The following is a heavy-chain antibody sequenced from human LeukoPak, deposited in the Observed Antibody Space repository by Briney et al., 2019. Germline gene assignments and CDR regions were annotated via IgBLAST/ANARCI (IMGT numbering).Heavy chain of an antibody. Sequence: GGSLRLSCAASGFAFSNYDMHWVRQAAGKGLEWVSGIGTAGDTYYPGSVKGRFTISRENAKNSLYLQMNSLSAGDTAVYYCASSPAYSSGWYAIDNWGQGTLVTVSS. CDR1: GFAFSNYD. J-gene: IGHJ4*02. D-gene: IGHD6-13*01. CDR3: ASSPAYSSGWYAIDN. V-gene: IGHV3-13*01. CDR2: IGTAGDT.